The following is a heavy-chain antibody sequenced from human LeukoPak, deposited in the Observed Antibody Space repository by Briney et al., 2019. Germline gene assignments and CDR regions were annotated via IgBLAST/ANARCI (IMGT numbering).Heavy chain of an antibody. Sequence: GGSLSLSCAASGFTFGTYSMNWVRQAPGKGLEWVSSISSDSNHRFYADSLKGRFTISRDNAKNSLYLQLISLRAEDTAVYYCARVAFGLYVMDVWGQGTTVTVSS. V-gene: IGHV3-21*01. D-gene: IGHD3/OR15-3a*01. CDR2: ISSDSNHR. CDR1: GFTFGTYS. CDR3: ARVAFGLYVMDV. J-gene: IGHJ6*02.